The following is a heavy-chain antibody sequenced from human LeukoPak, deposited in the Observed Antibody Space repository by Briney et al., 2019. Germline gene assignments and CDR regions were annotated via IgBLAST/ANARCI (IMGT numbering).Heavy chain of an antibody. CDR2: IYYSGST. D-gene: IGHD5-24*01. J-gene: IGHJ4*02. V-gene: IGHV4-59*01. Sequence: PSETLSLTCAVSGGSISSSYWSWIRQPPGKGLEWIGYIYYSGSTNYNPSLKSRVTISVDTCKSQFSLKLSSVTAADTAVYYCARGRDGYIFDYWGQGTLVTVSS. CDR1: GGSISSSY. CDR3: ARGRDGYIFDY.